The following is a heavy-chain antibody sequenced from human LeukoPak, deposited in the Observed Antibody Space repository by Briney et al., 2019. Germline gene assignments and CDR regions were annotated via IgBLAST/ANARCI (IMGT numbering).Heavy chain of an antibody. Sequence: SEALSLTCTVSGDSFTSSSHHWGWIRQSPGKGLEWIGSLYSGRTTYYNPTLNSRVTISLVTSKNQFSLQLNSVTAADTAIYYCVRHDGRGGNTMGALDSWGQGSLVTVSS. CDR1: GDSFTSSSHH. V-gene: IGHV4-39*01. CDR2: LYSGRTT. D-gene: IGHD3-3*01. J-gene: IGHJ4*02. CDR3: VRHDGRGGNTMGALDS.